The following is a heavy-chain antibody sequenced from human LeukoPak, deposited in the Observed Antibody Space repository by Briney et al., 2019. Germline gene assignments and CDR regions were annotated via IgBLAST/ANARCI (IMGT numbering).Heavy chain of an antibody. Sequence: PGGSLRLSCTASGFTFGDYAMSWVRQAPGKGLGWVGFIRSKAYGGTTEYAASVKGRFTISRDDSKSIAYLQMNSLKTEDTAVYYCTRNKEDYSGQGTLVTVSS. CDR2: IRSKAYGGTT. J-gene: IGHJ4*02. D-gene: IGHD1/OR15-1a*01. CDR1: GFTFGDYA. V-gene: IGHV3-49*04. CDR3: TRNKEDY.